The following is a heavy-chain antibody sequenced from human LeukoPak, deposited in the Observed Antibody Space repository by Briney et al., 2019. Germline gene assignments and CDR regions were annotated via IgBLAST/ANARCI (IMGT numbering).Heavy chain of an antibody. CDR2: VYISGNT. CDR1: GGSIKTGGYS. D-gene: IGHD6-19*01. CDR3: TRGWSSAGVFDS. V-gene: IGHV4-61*02. Sequence: SQTLSLTCTVSGGSIKTGGYSWTWIRQPAGKGLEWIGRVYISGNTDQNPSLKSRVTVSMDSSKNQFSLEMKSVTAADTAVYYCTRGWSSAGVFDSWGQGTVVTVSS. J-gene: IGHJ3*02.